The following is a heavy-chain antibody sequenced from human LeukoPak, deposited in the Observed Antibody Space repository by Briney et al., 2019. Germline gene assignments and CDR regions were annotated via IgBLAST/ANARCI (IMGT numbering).Heavy chain of an antibody. CDR2: IKQDGSEK. J-gene: IGHJ6*02. V-gene: IGHV3-7*01. D-gene: IGHD3-10*01. CDR1: GFTFSSYW. Sequence: GGSLRLSCAASGFTFSSYWMSWVRQAPGKGLEWVANIKQDGSEKYYVDSVKGRFSISRDNAKNSLYLQMNSLRAEDTAVYYCARDRAGKNYYYYGMDVWGQGTTVTVSS. CDR3: ARDRAGKNYYYYGMDV.